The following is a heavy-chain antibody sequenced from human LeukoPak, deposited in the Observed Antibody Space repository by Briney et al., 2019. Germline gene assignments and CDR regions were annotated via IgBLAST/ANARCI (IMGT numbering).Heavy chain of an antibody. J-gene: IGHJ3*02. CDR3: ARRYSSGQNAFDI. CDR1: GYSLTSYW. CDR2: IYPGDPDT. V-gene: IGHV5-51*01. Sequence: GESLKISCKGSGYSLTSYWIGWVRQMPGKGLEWMGIIYPGDPDTRYSPSFQGQVTISADKSISTAYLQWSSLKASDTAMYYCARRYSSGQNAFDIWGQGTMVTVSS. D-gene: IGHD6-19*01.